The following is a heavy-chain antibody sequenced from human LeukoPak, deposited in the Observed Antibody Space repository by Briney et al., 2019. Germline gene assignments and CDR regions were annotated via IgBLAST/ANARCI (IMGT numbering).Heavy chain of an antibody. CDR2: INHSGST. V-gene: IGHV4-34*01. J-gene: IGHJ5*02. D-gene: IGHD6-13*01. CDR3: ARDPGSSFWFDP. Sequence: SETLSLTCDVYGGSFSGYYWSWIRQPPEKGLEWIGEINHSGSTNYNPSLKSRVTISVDTSKNQFSLKLSSVTAADTAVYYCARDPGSSFWFDPWGQGTLVTVSS. CDR1: GGSFSGYY.